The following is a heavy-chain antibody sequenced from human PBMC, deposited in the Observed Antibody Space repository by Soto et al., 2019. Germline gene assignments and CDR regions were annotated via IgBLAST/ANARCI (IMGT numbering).Heavy chain of an antibody. Sequence: QAQLVESGGGVVQPGRSLRLSCAASGFAFSSYGMHWVRQAPGTWLEWVAVISYDGSLRHYADSVKGRFPISRANSKNMVLLQMSSLRAVDTAVYYCGSVRGYGHASVLYSWAQGTLVSVSS. CDR3: GSVRGYGHASVLYS. J-gene: IGHJ4*02. CDR1: GFAFSSYG. V-gene: IGHV3-30*03. CDR2: ISYDGSLR. D-gene: IGHD3-10*01.